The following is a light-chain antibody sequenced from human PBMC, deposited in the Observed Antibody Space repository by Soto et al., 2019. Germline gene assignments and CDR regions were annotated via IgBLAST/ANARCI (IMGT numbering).Light chain of an antibody. V-gene: IGLV2-23*02. Sequence: QSALTQPASVSGSPGQSITISCTGTSSDVGSYNRVSWYQKHPGKAPTLIIYEVNKRPSEVSNRFSGSKSGNTASLTISGLQAEDEADYYCCSSVGGPIWVFGGGTKLTVL. J-gene: IGLJ3*02. CDR1: SSDVGSYNR. CDR3: CSSVGGPIWV. CDR2: EVN.